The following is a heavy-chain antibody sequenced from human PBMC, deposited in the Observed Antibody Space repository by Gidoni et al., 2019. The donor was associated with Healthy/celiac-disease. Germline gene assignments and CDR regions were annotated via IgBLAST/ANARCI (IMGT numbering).Heavy chain of an antibody. CDR3: AKDVIRDSSGWSLFDY. CDR1: GSTFSSLA. J-gene: IGHJ4*02. Sequence: EVQLLESGGGLVQPGGSLRLTCAASGSTFSSLAMSLVRQGPGKGLEWGSAISGSGGSTYYADSVKGRFTISRDNSKNTLYLQMNSLRAEDTAVYYCAKDVIRDSSGWSLFDYWGQGTLVTVSS. CDR2: ISGSGGST. D-gene: IGHD6-19*01. V-gene: IGHV3-23*01.